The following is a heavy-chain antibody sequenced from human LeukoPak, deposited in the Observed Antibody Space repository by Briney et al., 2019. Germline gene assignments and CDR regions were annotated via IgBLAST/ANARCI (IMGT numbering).Heavy chain of an antibody. D-gene: IGHD3-10*01. J-gene: IGHJ4*02. Sequence: SETLSLTRTVSGGSISSGDYYWSWIRQPPGKGLEWIGYIYYSGSTYYNPSLKSRVTISVDTSKNQFSLKLSSVTAADTAVYYCARGAMVRGVTTYYFDYWGQGTLVTVSS. CDR2: IYYSGST. V-gene: IGHV4-30-4*01. CDR1: GGSISSGDYY. CDR3: ARGAMVRGVTTYYFDY.